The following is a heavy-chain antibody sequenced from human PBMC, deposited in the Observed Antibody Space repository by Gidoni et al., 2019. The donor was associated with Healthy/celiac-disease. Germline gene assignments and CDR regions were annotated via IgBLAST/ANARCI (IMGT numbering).Heavy chain of an antibody. Sequence: VQRVESGGGLVKPGGSLRLSCAASGFTFSDYYMSWIRQAPGKGLAWVSYSSSSGSTIYYADSVKGRLTISRDNAKNSLYLQMNSLRAEDTAVYYCARYYDFWSGFDYWGQGTLVTVSS. CDR2: SSSSGSTI. CDR1: GFTFSDYY. V-gene: IGHV3-11*01. D-gene: IGHD3-3*01. CDR3: ARYYDFWSGFDY. J-gene: IGHJ4*02.